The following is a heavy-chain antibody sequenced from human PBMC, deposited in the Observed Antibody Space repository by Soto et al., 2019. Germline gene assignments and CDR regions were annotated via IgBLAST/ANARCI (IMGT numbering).Heavy chain of an antibody. Sequence: SQTLSLTCAISGDSVSSNSAAWNWIRQSPSRGLEWLGRTYYRSKWYNDYAVSVKSRITINPDTSKNQFSLQLNSVTPEDTAVYYCARDQLTAAAGSTYYYYYGMDVWGQGTTVTVSS. V-gene: IGHV6-1*01. D-gene: IGHD6-13*01. CDR1: GDSVSSNSAA. J-gene: IGHJ6*02. CDR2: TYYRSKWYN. CDR3: ARDQLTAAAGSTYYYYYGMDV.